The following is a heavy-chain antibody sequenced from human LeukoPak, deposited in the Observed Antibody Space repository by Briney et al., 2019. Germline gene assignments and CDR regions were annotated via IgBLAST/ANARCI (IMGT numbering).Heavy chain of an antibody. CDR3: VRAGAVAGSVVRNCFDR. CDR1: GFIFCNYA. V-gene: IGHV3-33*01. Sequence: VGSLRNSCAKPGFIFCNYAFYSVCQAPGKGLGRVAVTWADGNDKYYVDSVKGRFTISRDKSDNMVSLQMDSLRVEDTAVYYCVRAGAVAGSVVRNCFDRWGQGNLVTVSS. J-gene: IGHJ5*02. CDR2: TWADGNDK. D-gene: IGHD6-19*01.